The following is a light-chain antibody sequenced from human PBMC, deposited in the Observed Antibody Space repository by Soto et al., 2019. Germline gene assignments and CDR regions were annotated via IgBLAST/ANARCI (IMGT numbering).Light chain of an antibody. CDR3: QQGYSNPRS. J-gene: IGKJ2*04. V-gene: IGKV1-39*01. CDR2: AAS. Sequence: DIQLTQSPSSLSASVGDRVTITCRASQSISTYLNWYQQIPGKAPKLLIYAASTLQGGVPSRFSGGGSGTDFTLTISSLQPEDFATYFCQQGYSNPRSFGQGTKLEI. CDR1: QSISTY.